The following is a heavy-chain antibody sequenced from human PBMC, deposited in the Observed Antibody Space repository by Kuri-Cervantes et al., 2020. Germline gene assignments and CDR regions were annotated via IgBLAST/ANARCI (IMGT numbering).Heavy chain of an antibody. V-gene: IGHV4-34*01. D-gene: IGHD6-19*01. Sequence: SETLSLTCAVYGGTFSGYYWNWIRQPPGKGLEWIGEINHSGSTNYNPSLKSRVIISVDTSKNQFSLRLTSVTATDTAVYFCARAGQFIPVAGRDAFDIWGQGTLVTVSS. CDR2: INHSGST. CDR3: ARAGQFIPVAGRDAFDI. CDR1: GGTFSGYY. J-gene: IGHJ3*02.